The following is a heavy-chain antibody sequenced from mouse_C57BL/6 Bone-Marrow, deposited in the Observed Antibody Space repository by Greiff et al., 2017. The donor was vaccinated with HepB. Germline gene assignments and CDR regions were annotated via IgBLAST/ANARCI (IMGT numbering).Heavy chain of an antibody. J-gene: IGHJ1*03. V-gene: IGHV5-6*01. CDR3: AIIYDGYWYFDV. Sequence: EVKLMESGGDLVKPGGSLKLSCAASGFTFSSYGMSWVRQTPDSVKGRFTISRDNAKNTLYLQMSSLKSEDTAMYYCAIIYDGYWYFDVWGTGTTVTVSS. CDR1: GFTFSSYG. D-gene: IGHD2-3*01.